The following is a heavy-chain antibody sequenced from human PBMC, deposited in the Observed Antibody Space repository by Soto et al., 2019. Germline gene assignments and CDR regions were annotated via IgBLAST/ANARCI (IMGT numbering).Heavy chain of an antibody. CDR3: AKGPPGGYQRPYFQH. V-gene: IGHV3-48*03. J-gene: IGHJ1*01. D-gene: IGHD3-22*01. Sequence: GGSLRLSCAASRFTFSTYEMNWVRQAPGKGLEWVSYISTSGSTVYYADSVKGRFTISRDNTRNSLYLQMNSLRDEDTALYYCAKGPPGGYQRPYFQHWGQGTLVTVSS. CDR1: RFTFSTYE. CDR2: ISTSGSTV.